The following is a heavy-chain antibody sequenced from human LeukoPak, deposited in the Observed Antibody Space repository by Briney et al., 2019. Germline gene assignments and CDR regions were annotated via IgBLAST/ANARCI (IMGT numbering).Heavy chain of an antibody. CDR2: MYYSGST. Sequence: PSETLSLTCTVSGGSISSSSYYWGWIRQPPGKGLELIGSMYYSGSTHYNPSLKSRVTISVDTSKNQFSLKLSSVTAADTAVYYCARANTIFGVVTLYYFDYWGQGTLVTVSS. V-gene: IGHV4-39*01. J-gene: IGHJ4*02. CDR3: ARANTIFGVVTLYYFDY. D-gene: IGHD3-3*01. CDR1: GGSISSSSYY.